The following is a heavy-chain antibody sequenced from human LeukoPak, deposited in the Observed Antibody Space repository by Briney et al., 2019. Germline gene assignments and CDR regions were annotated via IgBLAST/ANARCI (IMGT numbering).Heavy chain of an antibody. CDR3: ARGSDDSSGYYYVSFDY. V-gene: IGHV1-46*01. CDR1: GYTFTSYY. D-gene: IGHD3-22*01. Sequence: ASVKVSCKASGYTFTSYYMHWVRQAPGQGLEWMGIINPSGGSTSYAQKFQGRVTMTRDTSTSTVYMELSSLRTKETAVYYCARGSDDSSGYYYVSFDYWGQGTLVTVSS. CDR2: INPSGGST. J-gene: IGHJ4*02.